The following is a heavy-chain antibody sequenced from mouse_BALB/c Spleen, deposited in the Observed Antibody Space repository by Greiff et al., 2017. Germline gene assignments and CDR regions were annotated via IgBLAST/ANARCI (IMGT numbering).Heavy chain of an antibody. D-gene: IGHD1-1*01. J-gene: IGHJ2*01. Sequence: EVHLVESGAELVKPGASVKLSCTASGFNIKDTYMHWVKQRPEQGLEWIGRIDPANGNTKYDPKFQGKATITADTSSNTAYLQLSSLTSEDTAVYYCARNYAFDYWGQGTTLTVSS. CDR1: GFNIKDTY. V-gene: IGHV14-3*02. CDR3: ARNYAFDY. CDR2: IDPANGNT.